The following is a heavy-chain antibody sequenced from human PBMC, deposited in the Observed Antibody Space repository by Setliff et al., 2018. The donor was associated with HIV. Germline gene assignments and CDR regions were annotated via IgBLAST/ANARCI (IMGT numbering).Heavy chain of an antibody. D-gene: IGHD1-1*01. CDR2: ISYSGST. CDR1: GSSFSSGIYY. Sequence: TLSLTCNVSGSSFSSGIYYWTWIRQQPGKGLEWIGYISYSGSTYYNPSLKSRLTMSIDTSKSHFSLNLNSVTAADTAVYYCARGTTSITFDYWSQGTLVTV. V-gene: IGHV4-31*03. J-gene: IGHJ4*02. CDR3: ARGTTSITFDY.